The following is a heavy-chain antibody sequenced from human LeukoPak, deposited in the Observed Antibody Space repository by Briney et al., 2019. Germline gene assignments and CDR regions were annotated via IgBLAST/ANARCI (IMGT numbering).Heavy chain of an antibody. J-gene: IGHJ6*02. Sequence: SQTLSLTCTVSGGSISSGGYYWSWIRQHPGKGLEWIGYIYYSGSTNYNPSLKSRVTISVDTSKNQFSLKLSSVTAADTAVYYCARVGSSWDNYYYYYGMDVWGQGTTVTVSS. D-gene: IGHD6-13*01. CDR1: GGSISSGGYY. CDR2: IYYSGST. V-gene: IGHV4-31*03. CDR3: ARVGSSWDNYYYYYGMDV.